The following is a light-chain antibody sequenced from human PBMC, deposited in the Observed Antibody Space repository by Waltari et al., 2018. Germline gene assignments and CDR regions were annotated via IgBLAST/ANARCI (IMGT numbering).Light chain of an antibody. Sequence: DIQMTQSPSTLSASVGDRVTITCRASQNISRWMAWYQHKPGKAPKLLIYKASSLEGGVPSRFGGSGSGTEFTLTSSSLQPDDFATYFCQQYYTYSPFTFGQGTRLEIK. V-gene: IGKV1-5*03. CDR2: KAS. J-gene: IGKJ5*01. CDR1: QNISRW. CDR3: QQYYTYSPFT.